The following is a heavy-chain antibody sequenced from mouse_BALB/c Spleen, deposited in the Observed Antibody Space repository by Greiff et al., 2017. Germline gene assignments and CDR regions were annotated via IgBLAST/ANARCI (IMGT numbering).Heavy chain of an antibody. D-gene: IGHD1-1*01. J-gene: IGHJ2*01. CDR2: INSNGGST. V-gene: IGHV5-6-3*01. CDR3: ARVITTVYDY. CDR1: GFTFSSYG. Sequence: EVQRVESGGGLVQPGGSLKLSCAASGFTFSSYGMSWVRQTPDKRLELVATINSNGGSTYYPDSVKGRFTISRDNAKNTLYLQMSSLKSEDTAMYYCARVITTVYDYWGQGTTLTVSS.